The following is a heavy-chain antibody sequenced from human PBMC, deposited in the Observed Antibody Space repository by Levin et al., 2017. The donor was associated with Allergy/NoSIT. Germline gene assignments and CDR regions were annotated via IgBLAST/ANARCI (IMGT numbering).Heavy chain of an antibody. Sequence: PSETLSLTCAVYGGSFSGYYWSWIRQPPGKGLEWIGEINHSGSTNYNPSLKSRVTISVDTSKNQFSLKLSSVTAADTAVYYCARGQGIYLVRRYGYYFDYWGQGTLVTVSS. D-gene: IGHD1-26*01. CDR2: INHSGST. CDR1: GGSFSGYY. CDR3: ARGQGIYLVRRYGYYFDY. V-gene: IGHV4-34*01. J-gene: IGHJ4*02.